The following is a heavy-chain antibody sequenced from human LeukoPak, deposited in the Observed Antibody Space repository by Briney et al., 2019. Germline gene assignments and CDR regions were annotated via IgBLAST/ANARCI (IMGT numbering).Heavy chain of an antibody. V-gene: IGHV2-70*11. CDR3: ARIRSFRERNYDILTGYYRTYYYYYGMDV. CDR2: IDWDDDK. Sequence: ESGPTLVKPTQTLTLTCTFSGFSLSTSGMCVSWIRQPPGKALEWLVRIDWDDDKYYSTSLKTRLTISKDTSKNQVVLTMTNMDPVDTATYYCARIRSFRERNYDILTGYYRTYYYYYGMDVWGQGTTVTVSS. J-gene: IGHJ6*02. D-gene: IGHD3-9*01. CDR1: GFSLSTSGMC.